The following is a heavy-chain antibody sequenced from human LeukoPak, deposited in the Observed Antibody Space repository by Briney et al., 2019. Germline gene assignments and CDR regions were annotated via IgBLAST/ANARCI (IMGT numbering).Heavy chain of an antibody. D-gene: IGHD3-16*01. CDR2: IYYSGST. Sequence: SETLSLTCTVSGGSISSSSYYWGWIRQPPGKGLEWIGSIYYSGSTYYNPSLKSRVTISVDTSKNQFSLKLSSVTAADTAVYYCVFGEFDYFGYWGQGTLVTVSS. CDR1: GGSISSSSYY. V-gene: IGHV4-39*01. CDR3: VFGEFDYFGY. J-gene: IGHJ4*02.